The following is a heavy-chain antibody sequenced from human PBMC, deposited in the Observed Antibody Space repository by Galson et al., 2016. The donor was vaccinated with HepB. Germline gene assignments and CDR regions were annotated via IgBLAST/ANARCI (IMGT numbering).Heavy chain of an antibody. J-gene: IGHJ4*02. CDR3: ARWTGADNSGSHDY. CDR2: IAYDGSRT. V-gene: IGHV3-33*01. Sequence: SLRLSCAASGVTFSGHGMHWVRQPPGKGLEWVALIAYDGSRTYYAESVKGRFTISRDNSRNTVFLQMNSLRGDDTAVYYCARWTGADNSGSHDYWGQGTLVTVSS. D-gene: IGHD5-12*01. CDR1: GVTFSGHG.